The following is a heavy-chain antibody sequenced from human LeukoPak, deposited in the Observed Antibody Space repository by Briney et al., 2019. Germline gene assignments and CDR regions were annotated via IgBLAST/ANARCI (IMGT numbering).Heavy chain of an antibody. Sequence: SVKVSCKSSGGTFSSYAISWVRQARGQGLEWMGGIIPIFGTANYAQRFQGRVTITADKSTSTAYMELSSLRSEDTAVYYCARARYCSGGSCYWTPYYYYGMDVWGKGTTVTVSS. CDR3: ARARYCSGGSCYWTPYYYYGMDV. J-gene: IGHJ6*04. CDR2: IIPIFGTA. CDR1: GGTFSSYA. D-gene: IGHD2-15*01. V-gene: IGHV1-69*06.